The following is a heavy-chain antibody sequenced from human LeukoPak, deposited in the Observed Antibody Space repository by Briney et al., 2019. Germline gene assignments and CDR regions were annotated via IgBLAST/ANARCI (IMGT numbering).Heavy chain of an antibody. Sequence: SCKVSGYTLTELSMHWVRQAPGKGLEWVAIIWHDGSDKYYADSVKGRFTISRDNSKNTLYLQMNSLRAEDTAVYFCTRQSENFSLDYWGQGTLVTVSS. J-gene: IGHJ4*02. CDR1: GYTLTELS. D-gene: IGHD3-3*01. CDR3: TRQSENFSLDY. V-gene: IGHV3-33*01. CDR2: IWHDGSDK.